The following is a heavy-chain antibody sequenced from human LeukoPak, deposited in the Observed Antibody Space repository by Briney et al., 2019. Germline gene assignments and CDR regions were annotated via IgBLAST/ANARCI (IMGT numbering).Heavy chain of an antibody. CDR3: AKGRGYNKNWYFDF. CDR1: GFTFSSYA. D-gene: IGHD3-22*01. J-gene: IGHJ2*01. Sequence: PGGSLRLSCAASGFTFSSYAMSWVRQSSGKGLEWVSAISGPGDNTYYADSVKGRFTISRDNSRATVYLQVNSLRAEDTASYYCAKGRGYNKNWYFDFWGRGTLVTVSS. V-gene: IGHV3-23*01. CDR2: ISGPGDNT.